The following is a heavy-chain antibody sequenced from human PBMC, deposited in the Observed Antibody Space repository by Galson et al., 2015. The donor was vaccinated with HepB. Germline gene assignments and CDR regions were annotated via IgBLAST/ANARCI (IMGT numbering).Heavy chain of an antibody. CDR1: GFTFSSYA. V-gene: IGHV3-30-3*01. CDR2: ISYDGSNK. CDR3: ASTGSAYSSSRADWFVP. Sequence: SLRLSCAASGFTFSSYAMHWVRQAPGEGLEWVSFISYDGSNKFYADSVKGRFTISRDNSRSTLYLQMNSLRPEDTAVYYCASTGSAYSSSRADWFVPWGQGTLVTVSS. D-gene: IGHD6-13*01. J-gene: IGHJ5*02.